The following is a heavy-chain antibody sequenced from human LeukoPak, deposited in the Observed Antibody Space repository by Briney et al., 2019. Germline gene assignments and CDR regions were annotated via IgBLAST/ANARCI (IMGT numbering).Heavy chain of an antibody. V-gene: IGHV4-39*01. CDR3: ARQYSRGWGY. J-gene: IGHJ4*02. Sequence: PSETLSLTCTVSGDSISRSRYYWAWIRQPPGKGLEWIGSIYYSGSTYYNPSLKSRVTISVDTSKNQFSLKLSSVTAADTAVYYCARQYSRGWGYWGQGTLVTVSS. CDR1: GDSISRSRYY. CDR2: IYYSGST. D-gene: IGHD6-19*01.